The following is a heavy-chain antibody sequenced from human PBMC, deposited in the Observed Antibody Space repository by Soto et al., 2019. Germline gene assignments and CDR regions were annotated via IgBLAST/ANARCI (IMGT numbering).Heavy chain of an antibody. CDR1: GFTFSSYS. CDR2: ISSSSSYI. V-gene: IGHV3-21*01. CDR3: ARDPYSSDPGENWFDP. D-gene: IGHD6-19*01. Sequence: GGSLRLSCAASGFTFSSYSMNWVRQAPGKGLEWVSSISSSSSYIYYADSVKGRFTISRDNAKNSLYLQMNSLRAEDKAVYYCARDPYSSDPGENWFDPWGQGTLVTVSS. J-gene: IGHJ5*02.